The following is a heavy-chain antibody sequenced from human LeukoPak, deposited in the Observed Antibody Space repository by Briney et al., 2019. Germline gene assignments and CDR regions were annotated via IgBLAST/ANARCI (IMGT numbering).Heavy chain of an antibody. Sequence: GASVKVSCKASGGTLSSYAISWVRQAPGQGLERMGRITPIRGIPNYAQKFQGRVTSAAEKSTTTAYMELSSRRSEDTAVYYCATEAIVVVTARDYWYFDLWGRGTLVTVSS. CDR1: GGTLSSYA. D-gene: IGHD2-21*02. CDR3: ATEAIVVVTARDYWYFDL. J-gene: IGHJ2*01. V-gene: IGHV1-69*04. CDR2: ITPIRGIP.